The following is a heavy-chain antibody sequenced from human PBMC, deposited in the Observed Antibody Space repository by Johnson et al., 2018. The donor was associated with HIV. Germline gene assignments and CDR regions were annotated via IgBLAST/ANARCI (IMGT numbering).Heavy chain of an antibody. CDR1: GFTFSSYA. CDR3: ARENYYDIVNDAFDS. D-gene: IGHD3-22*01. J-gene: IGHJ3*02. V-gene: IGHV3-30-3*01. CDR2: ISYDGSNK. Sequence: QVQLVESGGGVVQPGRSLRLSCAASGFTFSSYAMHWVRQAPGKGLEWVAVISYDGSNKYYADSVKGRFTISRDNAKNSLYLQMNSLRVEDTAVYCCARENYYDIVNDAFDSWGQGTMVTVSS.